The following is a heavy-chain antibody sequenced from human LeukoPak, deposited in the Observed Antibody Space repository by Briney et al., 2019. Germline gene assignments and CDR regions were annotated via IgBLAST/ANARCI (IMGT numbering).Heavy chain of an antibody. J-gene: IGHJ4*02. CDR1: GYTFINYG. CDR3: ARVREGSDWTGGCDY. CDR2: ISPYNGNT. V-gene: IGHV1-18*01. D-gene: IGHD6-19*01. Sequence: ASVTVSFKASGYTFINYGITWVRQAPGQGLGWMGWISPYNGNTNYVQNLEGRVTMTTDTSTSTAYMELRSLRSDDTAVYFCARVREGSDWTGGCDYWGQGTLVTVSS.